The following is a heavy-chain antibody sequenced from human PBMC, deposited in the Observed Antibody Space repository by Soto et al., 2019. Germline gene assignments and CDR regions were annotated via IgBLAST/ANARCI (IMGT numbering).Heavy chain of an antibody. Sequence: SETLSLTCTVSGHSLSSGGYYWSWIRQHPGKGLEWVGYIYVTGSTLYNPSLKSRLAMSLDTSKNQFSLKLGSVTAADTAIYYCARDWGSSGWPNWGPGTMVTVSS. D-gene: IGHD6-19*01. J-gene: IGHJ4*02. V-gene: IGHV4-31*03. CDR1: GHSLSSGGYY. CDR3: ARDWGSSGWPN. CDR2: IYVTGST.